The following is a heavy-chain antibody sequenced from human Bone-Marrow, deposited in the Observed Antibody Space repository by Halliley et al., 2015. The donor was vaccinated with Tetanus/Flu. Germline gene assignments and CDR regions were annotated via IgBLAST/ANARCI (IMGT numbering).Heavy chain of an antibody. CDR3: AKDGSSRLTYYGLDV. CDR2: ITWNSDQV. CDR1: GFTFEGYA. Sequence: SLRLSCEVSGFTFEGYAMHWVRQRPGKGLEWISGITWNSDQVGYADSVQGRFTISRDNAKNVLYLQMSGLTTEDTALYYCAKDGSSRLTYYGLDVWGQGTTVTVSS. J-gene: IGHJ6*02. D-gene: IGHD1-26*01. V-gene: IGHV3-9*01.